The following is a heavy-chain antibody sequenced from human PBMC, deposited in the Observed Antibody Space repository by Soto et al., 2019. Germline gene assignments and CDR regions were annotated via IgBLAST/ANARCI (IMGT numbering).Heavy chain of an antibody. J-gene: IGHJ5*02. Sequence: SETLSLTCTVSGGSISSSSYYLGWIRQPPGKGLEWIGSIYYSGSTYYNPSLKSRVTISVDTSKNQFSLKLSSVTAADTAVYYCARRPRLETFISWGQGTLVTVSS. CDR1: GGSISSSSYY. V-gene: IGHV4-39*01. CDR3: ARRPRLETFIS. D-gene: IGHD2-21*01. CDR2: IYYSGST.